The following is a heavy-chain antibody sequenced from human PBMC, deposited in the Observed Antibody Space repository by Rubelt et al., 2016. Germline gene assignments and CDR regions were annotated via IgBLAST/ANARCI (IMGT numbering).Heavy chain of an antibody. Sequence: QVQLVQSGAEVKKPGASVKVSCKASGYTFTNYGMHWVRQAPGQRLEWMGWIDAGNGDTKYSQKLKDNVSITRDASANTAYMELSSLRAEDTAVYYCARANHGDYENYWGQGTLVTVSS. D-gene: IGHD4-17*01. CDR1: GYTFTNYG. V-gene: IGHV1-3*01. CDR2: IDAGNGDT. CDR3: ARANHGDYENY. J-gene: IGHJ4*02.